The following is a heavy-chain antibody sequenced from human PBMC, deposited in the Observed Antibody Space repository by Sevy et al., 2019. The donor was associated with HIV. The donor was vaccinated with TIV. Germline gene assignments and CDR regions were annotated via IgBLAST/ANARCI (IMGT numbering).Heavy chain of an antibody. CDR2: FSSGRSYI. CDR3: ARGDYYGSLYYFDY. CDR1: GFTFSNYF. D-gene: IGHD3-10*01. Sequence: GGSLRLSCAASGFTFSNYFINWVRQAPGKGLEWVSSFSSGRSYIFYADSVKGRFTISRDNAKNSLYLHMNSLRAEDPAVYYCARGDYYGSLYYFDYWGPGTLVTVSS. J-gene: IGHJ4*02. V-gene: IGHV3-21*01.